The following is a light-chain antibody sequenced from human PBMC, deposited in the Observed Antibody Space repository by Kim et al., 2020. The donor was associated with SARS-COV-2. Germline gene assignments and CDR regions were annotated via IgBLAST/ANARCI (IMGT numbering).Light chain of an antibody. CDR2: WSS. V-gene: IGKV4-1*01. CDR1: QSVLYNSNNKNY. Sequence: RATIDCKSSQSVLYNSNNKNYLAWYQQKPRQPPKLLIYWSSTRESGVPDRFSGSGSGTDFTLTISSLQAEDVAVYYCQQYYSTPYTFGQGTKLEI. J-gene: IGKJ2*01. CDR3: QQYYSTPYT.